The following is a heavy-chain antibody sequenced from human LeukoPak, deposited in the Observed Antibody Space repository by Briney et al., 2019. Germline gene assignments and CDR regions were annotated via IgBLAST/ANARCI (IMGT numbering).Heavy chain of an antibody. CDR2: IWYDGSNK. V-gene: IGHV3-33*01. J-gene: IGHJ4*02. CDR3: ARRITTYSSGWFDY. CDR1: GFTFSSYG. Sequence: GGSLRLSCAASGFTFSSYGMHWVRQAPGKGLEWVAVIWYDGSNKYYADSVKGRFTISRDNSKNTLYLQMNSLRAEDTAVYYCARRITTYSSGWFDYWGQGTLVTVSS. D-gene: IGHD6-19*01.